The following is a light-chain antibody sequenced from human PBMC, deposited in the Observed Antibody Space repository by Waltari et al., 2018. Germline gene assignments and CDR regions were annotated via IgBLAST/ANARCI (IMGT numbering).Light chain of an antibody. CDR3: SSYTTGRTVVI. J-gene: IGLJ2*01. V-gene: IGLV2-14*03. CDR2: DVS. CDR1: NDDIGAYNY. Sequence: QSALTQPASVSGSPGQSITISCTGTNDDIGAYNYVSWYQLHPGQAPQLIIYDVSKRPSGVSDRFSGSKSANTASLTISDLQAEDDNDYYCSSYTTGRTVVIFGGGTKLTVL.